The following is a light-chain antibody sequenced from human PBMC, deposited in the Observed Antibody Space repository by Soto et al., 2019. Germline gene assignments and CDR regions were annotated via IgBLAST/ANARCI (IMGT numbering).Light chain of an antibody. CDR3: QQYGSSPPDT. V-gene: IGKV3-20*01. CDR2: GAS. J-gene: IGKJ4*01. CDR1: ESVSSTY. Sequence: EIVLTQSPGTLSLSPGDRATISCRASESVSSTYLAWYQQKPGQAPRLLIYGASSRASGIPDRFSGSGSGTDFTLTISRLEPEDFAVYYCQQYGSSPPDTFGGGTKVEIK.